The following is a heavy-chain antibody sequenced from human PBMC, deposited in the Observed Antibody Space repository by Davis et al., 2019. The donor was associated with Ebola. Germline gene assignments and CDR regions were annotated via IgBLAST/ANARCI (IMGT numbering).Heavy chain of an antibody. CDR3: ARGVDSNVCLGF. CDR1: GFTFSDYA. V-gene: IGHV3-21*01. CDR2: ISSIGSFI. D-gene: IGHD3/OR15-3a*01. J-gene: IGHJ4*02. Sequence: GESLKLSCAASGFTFSDYAMNWVRQAPGKGLEWVSSISSIGSFIYYADSVKGRFTTSRDNAKNSLYLQMNSLRAEDTAVYYCARGVDSNVCLGFWGQGTLVTVSS.